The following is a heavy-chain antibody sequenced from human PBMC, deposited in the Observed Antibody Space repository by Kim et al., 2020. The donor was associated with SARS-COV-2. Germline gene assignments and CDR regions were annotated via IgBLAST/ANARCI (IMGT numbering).Heavy chain of an antibody. J-gene: IGHJ4*02. CDR3: ARAPRLRGYSGYDRLIY. D-gene: IGHD5-12*01. Sequence: GGSLRLSCAASGFTFSSYWMSWVRQAPGKGLEWVANIKQDGSEKYYVDSVKGRFTISRNNAKNSLYLQMNSLRAEETAVYYCARAPRLRGYSGYDRLIYWSQGTLLAVSA. CDR2: IKQDGSEK. V-gene: IGHV3-7*01. CDR1: GFTFSSYW.